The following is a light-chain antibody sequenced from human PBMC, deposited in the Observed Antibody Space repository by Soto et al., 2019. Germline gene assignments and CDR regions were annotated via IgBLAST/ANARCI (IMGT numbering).Light chain of an antibody. CDR1: SSDVGGYNY. CDR3: CSYTSTSILV. Sequence: QSVLTQPASVSGSPGQSITISCTGTSSDVGGYNYVSWYQQHPGKAPKLMIYDVSNRPSGVSNRFSGSKSGNTASLTISGLQPEDDADYYCCSYTSTSILVFGGGTKLTVL. J-gene: IGLJ2*01. CDR2: DVS. V-gene: IGLV2-14*01.